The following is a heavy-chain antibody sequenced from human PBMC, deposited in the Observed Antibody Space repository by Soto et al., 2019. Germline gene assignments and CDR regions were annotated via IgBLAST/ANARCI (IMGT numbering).Heavy chain of an antibody. CDR1: GFTFSSYA. V-gene: IGHV3-23*01. J-gene: IGHJ4*02. Sequence: PGGSLRLSCAASGFTFSSYAMSWVRQAPGKGLEWVSAISGSGGSTYYADSVKGRFTISRDNSKNTLYLQMNSLRAEDTAVYYCAKDSSTYAIFGVVQLGYWGQGTLITVSS. CDR3: AKDSSTYAIFGVVQLGY. CDR2: ISGSGGST. D-gene: IGHD3-3*01.